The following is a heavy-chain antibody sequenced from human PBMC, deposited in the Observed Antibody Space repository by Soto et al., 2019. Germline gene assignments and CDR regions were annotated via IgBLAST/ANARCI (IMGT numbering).Heavy chain of an antibody. J-gene: IGHJ4*02. Sequence: ASVKVSCKASGYTFTSYGISWVRQAPGQGLEWMGWISAYSGGTNYAQTFQGWVTMTRDTSISTAYMELSRLRSDDTAVYYCARVHKLGAAAGGFDYWGQGTLVTVSS. CDR2: ISAYSGGT. D-gene: IGHD6-13*01. CDR3: ARVHKLGAAAGGFDY. V-gene: IGHV1-2*04. CDR1: GYTFTSYG.